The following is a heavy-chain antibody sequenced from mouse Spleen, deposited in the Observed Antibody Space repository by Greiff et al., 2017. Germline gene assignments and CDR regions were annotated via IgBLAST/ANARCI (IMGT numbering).Heavy chain of an antibody. CDR2: ICSGSRTI. V-gene: IGHV5-17*01. CDR1: GFTFSDYG. J-gene: IGHJ4*01. Sequence: DVKLVESGGGLVKPGGSLKLSCEASGFTFSDYGMHWVRQAPEKGLEWVAYICSGSRTIYYADTVKGRSTIPRDNAKNTLFLQITSLRSEDTTMYYCARPHGSRAIDAMDYWGQGTSVTVSS. CDR3: ARPHGSRAIDAMDY. D-gene: IGHD1-1*01.